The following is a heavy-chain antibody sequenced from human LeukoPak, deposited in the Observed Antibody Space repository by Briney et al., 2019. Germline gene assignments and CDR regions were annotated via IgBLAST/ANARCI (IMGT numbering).Heavy chain of an antibody. CDR3: VSFYETY. Sequence: GGSLRLSCVASGNYWMHWVRQAPGKGLVWVSHINSDGSWTSYADSVKGRFTISKDNAKNTVYLQMNNLRAEDTAVYYCVSFYETYWGRGTLVTVSS. D-gene: IGHD2-2*01. J-gene: IGHJ4*02. V-gene: IGHV3-74*01. CDR1: GNYW. CDR2: INSDGSWT.